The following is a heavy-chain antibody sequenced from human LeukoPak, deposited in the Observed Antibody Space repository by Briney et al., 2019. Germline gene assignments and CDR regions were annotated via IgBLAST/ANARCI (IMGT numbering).Heavy chain of an antibody. CDR3: ARRYSSSSGITDAFDI. Sequence: ASVKVSCKASGYTFTGYYMHWVRQAPGQGLEWMGWINPNSGGTNYAQKFQGRVTMTRDTSISTAYLQWSSLKASDTAMYYCARRYSSSSGITDAFDIWGQGTMVTVSS. CDR1: GYTFTGYY. J-gene: IGHJ3*02. D-gene: IGHD6-13*01. CDR2: INPNSGGT. V-gene: IGHV1-2*02.